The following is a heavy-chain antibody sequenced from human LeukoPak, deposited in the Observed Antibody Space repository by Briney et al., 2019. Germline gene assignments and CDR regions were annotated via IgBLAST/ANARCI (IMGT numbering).Heavy chain of an antibody. CDR3: ARDSSRHNWFDP. D-gene: IGHD6-13*01. Sequence: ASVKVSCKASGYTFTGYYMHWVRQAPGQGLEWMGWINPNSGGTNYAQKFQGRATMTRDTSISTAYMELSRLRSDDTAVYYCARDSSRHNWFDPWGQGTLVTVPS. V-gene: IGHV1-2*02. CDR2: INPNSGGT. CDR1: GYTFTGYY. J-gene: IGHJ5*02.